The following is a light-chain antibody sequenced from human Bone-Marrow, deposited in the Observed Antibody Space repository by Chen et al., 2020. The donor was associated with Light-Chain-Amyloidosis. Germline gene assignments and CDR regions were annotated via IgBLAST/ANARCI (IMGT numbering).Light chain of an antibody. CDR1: NIGSTS. J-gene: IGLJ3*02. V-gene: IGLV3-21*02. Sequence: SYVLTQPSSVSVAPGQTATIACGGNNIGSTSVHWYQQTPGQAPLLVVYDDSDRPAGIPERFSGSNSGNTATLTSSRVEAGDEADYYCQVWDRSSDRPVFGGGTKLPVL. CDR2: DDS. CDR3: QVWDRSSDRPV.